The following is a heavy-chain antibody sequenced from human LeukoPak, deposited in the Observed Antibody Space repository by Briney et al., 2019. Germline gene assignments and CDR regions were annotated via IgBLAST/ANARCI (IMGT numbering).Heavy chain of an antibody. CDR3: AREGVFKQQLAFDY. V-gene: IGHV4-59*12. CDR1: GGSISSYY. J-gene: IGHJ4*02. D-gene: IGHD6-13*01. Sequence: SETLSLTCTVSGGSISSYYWSWIRQPPGKGLEWIGYISYSGSTNYNPSLKSRVTISLDTSKNQFSLRLSSVTAADTAVYYCAREGVFKQQLAFDYWGQGTLVTVSS. CDR2: ISYSGST.